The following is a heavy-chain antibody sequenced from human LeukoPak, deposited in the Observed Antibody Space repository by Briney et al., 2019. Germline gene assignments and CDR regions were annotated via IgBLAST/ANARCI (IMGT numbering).Heavy chain of an antibody. V-gene: IGHV3-23*01. CDR1: GFTFSSYA. D-gene: IGHD6-19*01. J-gene: IGHJ4*02. CDR3: AKKREIAVAADFDY. Sequence: PGGSLRLSCAASGFTFSSYAMSWVRQAPGKGLEWVSAISGRGGSTYYADSVKGRFTISRDNSKNTLYLQMNSLRAEDTAVYYCAKKREIAVAADFDYWGQGTLVTVSS. CDR2: ISGRGGST.